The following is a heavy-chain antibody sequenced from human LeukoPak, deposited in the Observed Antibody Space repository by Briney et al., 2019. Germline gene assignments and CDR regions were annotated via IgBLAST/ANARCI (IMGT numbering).Heavy chain of an antibody. CDR2: IYHTGST. CDR1: GDSISDYY. J-gene: IGHJ4*02. Sequence: SETLSLTCTVSGDSISDYYWSWIRQPPGKGLEWLAYIYHTGSTNYNSSLESRVTISVDTSKNQFSLKLRSVTAAVTAVYYCARGRRGSPSDYIVWGQGTLVTVSS. V-gene: IGHV4-59*08. D-gene: IGHD5-12*01. CDR3: ARGRRGSPSDYIV.